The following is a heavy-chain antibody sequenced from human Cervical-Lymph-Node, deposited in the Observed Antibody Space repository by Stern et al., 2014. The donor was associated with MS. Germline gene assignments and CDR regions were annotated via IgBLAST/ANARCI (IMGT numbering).Heavy chain of an antibody. CDR3: ARATDL. Sequence: QVQLQESGPGLLRPSETLSLTCTVSGASITSHFWSWIRQPPGKVLEWVGYFYSRGTTNYTAPLQGRAAISIDASKTQFSLRLSSVTAADTAVYYCARATDLWGQGTLVTVSS. CDR2: FYSRGTT. CDR1: GASITSHF. V-gene: IGHV4-59*11. J-gene: IGHJ5*02.